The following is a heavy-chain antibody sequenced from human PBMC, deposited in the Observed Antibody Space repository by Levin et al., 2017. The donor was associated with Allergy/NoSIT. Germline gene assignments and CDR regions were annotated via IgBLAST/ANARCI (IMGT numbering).Heavy chain of an antibody. CDR1: GFTFSSYS. Sequence: GGSLRLSCAASGFTFSSYSMNWVRQAPGKGLEWVSYISSSSSTIYYADSVKGRFTISRDNAKNSLYLQMNSLRAEDTAVYYCARDIYCSSTSCYIGYYYYGMDVWGQGTTVTVSS. CDR2: ISSSSSTI. V-gene: IGHV3-48*01. D-gene: IGHD2-2*02. CDR3: ARDIYCSSTSCYIGYYYYGMDV. J-gene: IGHJ6*02.